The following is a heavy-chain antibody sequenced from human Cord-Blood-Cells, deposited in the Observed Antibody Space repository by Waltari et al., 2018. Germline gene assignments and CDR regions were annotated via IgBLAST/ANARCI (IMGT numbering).Heavy chain of an antibody. CDR2: FDPEDGET. D-gene: IGHD3-10*01. Sequence: QVQLVQSGAEVKKPGASGKVAWKVSGYPVTDLSMHWVRQAPGKGLEWMGGFDPEDGETIYAQKFQGRVTMTEDTSTDTAYMELSSLRSEDTAVYYCAGTGYGSGSYPFDYWGQGTLVTVSS. V-gene: IGHV1-24*01. CDR1: GYPVTDLS. CDR3: AGTGYGSGSYPFDY. J-gene: IGHJ4*02.